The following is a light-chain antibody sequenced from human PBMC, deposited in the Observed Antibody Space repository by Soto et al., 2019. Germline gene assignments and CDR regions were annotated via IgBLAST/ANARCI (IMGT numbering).Light chain of an antibody. V-gene: IGLV2-14*01. J-gene: IGLJ1*01. CDR2: EVS. CDR1: SSDVGGHSR. CDR3: CSLTTSHTYV. Sequence: QSALTQPASVSGSPGQSITISCTGTSSDVGGHSRVSWFQQYPGKAPKLLIFEVSKRPSGVSNRFSGSKSGNTASLTISGLQADDEADYYCCSLTTSHTYVFGSGTKVTVL.